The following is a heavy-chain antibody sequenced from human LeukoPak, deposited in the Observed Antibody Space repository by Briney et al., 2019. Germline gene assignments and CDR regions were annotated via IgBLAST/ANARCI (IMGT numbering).Heavy chain of an antibody. CDR3: ASYGSGLGRPFDH. J-gene: IGHJ4*02. CDR2: IKKDGSEE. V-gene: IGHV3-7*01. D-gene: IGHD2-15*01. CDR1: GFTFSTYW. Sequence: GRSLRLSCAASGFTFSTYWMSWVRQTPGNGLEWVANIKKDGSEEYYVDSVKGRFTISRDSAKNSLYLQMNSLRAEDTAVYYCASYGSGLGRPFDHWGQGTLVTVSS.